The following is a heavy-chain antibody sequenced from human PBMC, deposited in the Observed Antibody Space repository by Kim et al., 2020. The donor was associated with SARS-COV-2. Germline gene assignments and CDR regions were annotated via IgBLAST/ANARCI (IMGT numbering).Heavy chain of an antibody. CDR2: IYPGDSDI. J-gene: IGHJ4*02. CDR3: PRREGAGAGNYYNFDY. D-gene: IGHD3-10*01. CDR1: GYSFASYW. V-gene: IGHV5-51*01. Sequence: GESLKISCKGSGYSFASYWIGWVRQIPGKGLEWIGIIYPGDSDIRYSPSFQGKVTISADKSFSTASLQWGSLKASDTAMYHCPRREGAGAGNYYNFDYWCQGTLVTVSS.